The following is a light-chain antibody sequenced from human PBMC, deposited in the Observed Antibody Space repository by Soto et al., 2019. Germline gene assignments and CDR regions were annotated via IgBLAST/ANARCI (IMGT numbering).Light chain of an antibody. V-gene: IGKV1-5*03. Sequence: DIQMTQSPSTLSASVGDRVIIICRASQSISSWLAWYQQKPGKAPKLLIYKASSLESGVPSRFSGSGSGTEFTLTISSLQPEDFATYYCQQYDAFSRTFGQGTKVDIK. J-gene: IGKJ1*01. CDR1: QSISSW. CDR2: KAS. CDR3: QQYDAFSRT.